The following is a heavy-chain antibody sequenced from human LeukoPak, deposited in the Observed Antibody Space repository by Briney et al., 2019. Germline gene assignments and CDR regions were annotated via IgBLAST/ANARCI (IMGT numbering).Heavy chain of an antibody. D-gene: IGHD3-10*01. Sequence: GASVKVSCKASGYTFTGYYMHWVRQAPGQGLEWMGWINPNSGGTNYAQKFQGRVTMTRDTSISTAYMELSRLRSDDTAVYYCAREWYGGENWFDPWGQGTLVTVSS. CDR3: AREWYGGENWFDP. CDR1: GYTFTGYY. V-gene: IGHV1-2*02. CDR2: INPNSGGT. J-gene: IGHJ5*02.